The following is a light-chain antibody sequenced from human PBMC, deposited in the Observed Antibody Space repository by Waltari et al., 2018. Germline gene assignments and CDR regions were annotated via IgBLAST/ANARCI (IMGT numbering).Light chain of an antibody. CDR1: SSNIGNNY. Sequence: QSVLTQPPSASGTPGQRVTISCSGSSSNIGNNYVYWYQHLPGAAPKLLIFKNNERPAGVPDRFSCSKSGTSASLAISGLRSEDEADYYCAAWDDSLSSLVFGGGTKLSVL. J-gene: IGLJ3*02. V-gene: IGLV1-47*01. CDR3: AAWDDSLSSLV. CDR2: KNN.